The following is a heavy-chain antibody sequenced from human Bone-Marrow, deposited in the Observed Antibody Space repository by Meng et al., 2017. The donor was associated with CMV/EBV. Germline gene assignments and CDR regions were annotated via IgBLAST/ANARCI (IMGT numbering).Heavy chain of an antibody. D-gene: IGHD3-3*01. CDR3: ARVARPTLFYDFWSGYYGGGYYYGMDG. V-gene: IGHV1-8*01. J-gene: IGHJ6*02. Sequence: ASVKVSCKASGYTFTSYDINWVRQATGQGLEWMGLMNPNSGNTGYAQKFQGRVTMTRNTSISTAYMELSSLRSEDTAVYYCARVARPTLFYDFWSGYYGGGYYYGMDGWGQRTTVTVSS. CDR1: GYTFTSYD. CDR2: MNPNSGNT.